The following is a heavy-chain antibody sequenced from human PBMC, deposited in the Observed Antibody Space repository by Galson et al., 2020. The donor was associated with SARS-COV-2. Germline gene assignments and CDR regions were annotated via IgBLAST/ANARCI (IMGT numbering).Heavy chain of an antibody. V-gene: IGHV3-48*03. D-gene: IGHD6-19*01. CDR1: GFIFSSYE. J-gene: IGHJ4*02. CDR2: ISGSGNTI. Sequence: WGSLRLSCAASGFIFSSYEMSWVRRAPGRGLEWVSYISGSGNTIYYGESVKGRFTISRDNAKKSLYLQMNSLRAEDTAVYYCAQLSTGWNLFDYWGQGTLVSVSS. CDR3: AQLSTGWNLFDY.